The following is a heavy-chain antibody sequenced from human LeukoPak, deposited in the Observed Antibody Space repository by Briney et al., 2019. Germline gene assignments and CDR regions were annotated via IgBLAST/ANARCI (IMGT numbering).Heavy chain of an antibody. D-gene: IGHD2-15*01. CDR2: IKSKTDGGTT. CDR1: GFTFSNAW. V-gene: IGHV3-15*01. Sequence: GGSLRLSCAASGFTFSNAWMSWVRQAPGKGLEWVGRIKSKTDGGTTDYAAPAKGRFTISRDDSKNTLYLQMNSLKTEDTAVYYCTTGLVLGYCSGGSCYDAKDYWGQGTLVTVSS. CDR3: TTGLVLGYCSGGSCYDAKDY. J-gene: IGHJ4*02.